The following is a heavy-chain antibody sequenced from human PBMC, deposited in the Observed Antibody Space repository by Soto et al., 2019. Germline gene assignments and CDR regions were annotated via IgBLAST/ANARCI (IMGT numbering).Heavy chain of an antibody. Sequence: QVQLQESGPGLVKPSQTLSLTCTVSGGSISSGGYYWNWIRQHPGKGLEWIGYISYSGSTYYNPSRKSRVSMSGDTSKNQFSLKLISVTAADTAVYYCARSVFPWGQGTLVTVSS. V-gene: IGHV4-31*03. CDR3: ARSVFP. CDR1: GGSISSGGYY. CDR2: ISYSGST. J-gene: IGHJ5*02.